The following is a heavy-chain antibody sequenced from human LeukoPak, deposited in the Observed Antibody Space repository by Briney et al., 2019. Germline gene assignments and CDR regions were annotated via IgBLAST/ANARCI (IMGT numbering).Heavy chain of an antibody. CDR3: ARPGYCSGGSCQDAFDI. V-gene: IGHV5-51*01. Sequence: GESLVISCKGSGYSFTSYWIGWVRQMPGKGLEWMGIIYPGDSDTRYSPSFQGQVTISADKSISTAYLQWSSLKASDTAMYYCARPGYCSGGSCQDAFDIWGQGTMVTVSS. J-gene: IGHJ3*02. CDR1: GYSFTSYW. D-gene: IGHD2-15*01. CDR2: IYPGDSDT.